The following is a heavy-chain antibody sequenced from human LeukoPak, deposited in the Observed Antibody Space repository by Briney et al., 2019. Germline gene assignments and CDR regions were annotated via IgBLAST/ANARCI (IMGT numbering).Heavy chain of an antibody. V-gene: IGHV3-7*05. D-gene: IGHD5-24*01. J-gene: IGHJ5*02. Sequence: PGGSLRLSCAASRFTFSNYWMIWVRQAPGKGLEWVGNIKQDGSVNRYADSVRGRFTISRDNAQTSLYLQMNSLRAEDTAVYYCARASNPWLQLTWGQGTLVTVSS. CDR2: IKQDGSVN. CDR3: ARASNPWLQLT. CDR1: RFTFSNYW.